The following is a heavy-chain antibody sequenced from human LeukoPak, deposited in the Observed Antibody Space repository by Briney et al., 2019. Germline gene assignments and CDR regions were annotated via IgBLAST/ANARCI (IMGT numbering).Heavy chain of an antibody. V-gene: IGHV3-23*01. J-gene: IGHJ4*02. D-gene: IGHD2-21*02. CDR3: VREDTPATANY. CDR1: GFTFSSYT. CDR2: ITTGGPNT. Sequence: TGGSLRLSCTASGFTFSSYTMSWVRQAPGKGLKWVSTITTGGPNTYYADSVKGRFTVSRDNSKDTLFLQMHSLRPGDTAVYYCVREDTPATANYWGQGTLVTISS.